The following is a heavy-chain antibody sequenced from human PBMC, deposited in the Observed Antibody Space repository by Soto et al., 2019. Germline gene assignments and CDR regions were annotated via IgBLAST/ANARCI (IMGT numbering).Heavy chain of an antibody. CDR3: ARDRYYDSSGYYADY. D-gene: IGHD3-22*01. V-gene: IGHV1-18*01. CDR1: GYTFTSYG. Sequence: QVQLVQSGAEVKKPGASVKVSCKASGYTFTSYGISWVRQAPGQGLEWMGWVSAYDANTNYAQKLQGRVTMTTDTSTSTACMELRSLRSDDTAVYYCARDRYYDSSGYYADYWGQGTLVTVSS. CDR2: VSAYDANT. J-gene: IGHJ4*02.